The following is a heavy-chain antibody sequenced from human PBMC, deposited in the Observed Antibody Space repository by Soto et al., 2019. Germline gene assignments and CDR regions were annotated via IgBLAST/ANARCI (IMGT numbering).Heavy chain of an antibody. J-gene: IGHJ1*01. CDR1: GFIFSDYA. V-gene: IGHV3-30-3*01. CDR2: ISPAGTNQ. Sequence: PGGSLRLSCVASGFIFSDYAMHWARQAPGKGLEWVALISPAGTNQYYADSAKGRFTISRDNSKNTLYLQMNSLRPEDTGLYYCARENSRISPRLFQHWGHGTLVTSPQ. CDR3: ARENSRISPRLFQH. D-gene: IGHD6-6*01.